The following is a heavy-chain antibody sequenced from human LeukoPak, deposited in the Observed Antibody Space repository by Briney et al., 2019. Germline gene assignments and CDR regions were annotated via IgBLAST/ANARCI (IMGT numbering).Heavy chain of an antibody. V-gene: IGHV1-3*01. CDR2: INAGNGNT. J-gene: IGHJ2*01. D-gene: IGHD2-8*01. CDR3: ARDARSGGVLMVYVSSLGYFDL. Sequence: ASVKVSCKASGYTFTSYAMHWVRQAPGQRLEWMGWINAGNGNTKYSQKFQGRVTITRDTSASTAYMELSSLRSEDTAVYYCARDARSGGVLMVYVSSLGYFDLWGRGTLVTVSS. CDR1: GYTFTSYA.